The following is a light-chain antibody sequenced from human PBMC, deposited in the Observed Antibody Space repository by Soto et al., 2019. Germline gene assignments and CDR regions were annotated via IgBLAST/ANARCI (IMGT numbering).Light chain of an antibody. CDR2: DAS. J-gene: IGKJ1*01. CDR3: QQYNNWPPWT. Sequence: EIVLTQSPATLSLSPGERATLSCRASQSVSSYLSWCQQKPGQAPRLLIYDASSRATGIPARFSGSGFGTDFTLTISSLESEDFAVYYCQQYNNWPPWTFGQGTKVDI. CDR1: QSVSSY. V-gene: IGKV3-11*01.